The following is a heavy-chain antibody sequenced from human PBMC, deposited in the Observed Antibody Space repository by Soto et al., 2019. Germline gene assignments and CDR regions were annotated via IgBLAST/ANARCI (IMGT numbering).Heavy chain of an antibody. D-gene: IGHD6-19*01. CDR1: GGSISSYY. Sequence: QVQLQESGPGLVKPSETLSLTCTVSGGSISSYYWSWIRQPAGKGLEWIGRIYTSGSTNYNPSLKSRFTMSVDTSKNQFSLKLSSATAADTAVYYCARGDNGWPHHWFDPWGQGTLVTVSS. CDR3: ARGDNGWPHHWFDP. J-gene: IGHJ5*02. V-gene: IGHV4-4*07. CDR2: IYTSGST.